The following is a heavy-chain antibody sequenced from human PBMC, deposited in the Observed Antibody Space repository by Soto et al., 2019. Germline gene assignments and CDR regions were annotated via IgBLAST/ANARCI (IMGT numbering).Heavy chain of an antibody. Sequence: SETLSLTCTVPGRSIINYYWNWIRQSPGKGLEWIGYIYSSGSTHYNPSLQNRVTISIDTSKNQVSLKVNSVTAADTAVYYCARDHPHSYGVYYFDYWGQGTPVTVS. D-gene: IGHD5-18*01. CDR1: GRSIINYY. V-gene: IGHV4-59*01. CDR2: IYSSGST. J-gene: IGHJ4*02. CDR3: ARDHPHSYGVYYFDY.